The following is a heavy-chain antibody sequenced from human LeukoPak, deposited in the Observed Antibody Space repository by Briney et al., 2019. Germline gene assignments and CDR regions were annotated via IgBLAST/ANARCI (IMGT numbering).Heavy chain of an antibody. J-gene: IGHJ6*03. V-gene: IGHV4-34*01. CDR2: INHSGST. CDR1: GGSFSGYY. CDR3: ARQNFYRYCRSTSCYRPYYYYYMDV. Sequence: SETLSLTCAVNGGSFSGYYCSWIRQPPGKGLEWIGEINHSGSTNYNPSLKSRVTISVDTSKKKFSLKLSSVTAADTTVYYCARQNFYRYCRSTSCYRPYYYYYMDVWGKGTTVTISS. D-gene: IGHD2-2*01.